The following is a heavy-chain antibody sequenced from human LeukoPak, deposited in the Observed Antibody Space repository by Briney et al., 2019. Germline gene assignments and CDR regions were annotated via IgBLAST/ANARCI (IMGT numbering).Heavy chain of an antibody. Sequence: SETLSLTCTVSGGSLSSYYWSWIRQPPGKGLEWIGYIYYSGRNNYNPSLKSRVTISVDTSKNQFSLKLSSVTAADTAVYYCASTIVGATRYYYGMDVWGQGTTVTVSS. D-gene: IGHD1-26*01. J-gene: IGHJ6*02. CDR1: GGSLSSYY. CDR2: IYYSGRN. CDR3: ASTIVGATRYYYGMDV. V-gene: IGHV4-59*01.